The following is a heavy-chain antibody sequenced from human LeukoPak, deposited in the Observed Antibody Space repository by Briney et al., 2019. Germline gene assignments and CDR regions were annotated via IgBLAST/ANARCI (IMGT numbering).Heavy chain of an antibody. CDR2: ISTSGNT. V-gene: IGHV4-61*02. Sequence: SETLSLTCTVSGGSVSSGSYYWGWIRQPAGKELEWIGRISTSGNTNYNPSLKSRVTISRDMSKNQFPLRLSSVTAADTAVYYCAGQVGYFDYWGQGTLVTVSS. CDR1: GGSVSSGSYY. D-gene: IGHD1-26*01. J-gene: IGHJ4*02. CDR3: AGQVGYFDY.